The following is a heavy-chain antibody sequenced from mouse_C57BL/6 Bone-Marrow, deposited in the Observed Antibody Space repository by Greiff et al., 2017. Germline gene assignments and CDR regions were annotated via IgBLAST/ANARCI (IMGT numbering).Heavy chain of an antibody. V-gene: IGHV1-18*01. Sequence: VQLQQSGPELVKPGASVKLPCKASGYTFTDYNMDWVQQSHGKSLEWIGDINPNNGGTIYNQKFKGKATLTVDKSSSTAYIELRSLTSEDTAVYYCARGTGTGPLDYWGQGTTLTVSS. D-gene: IGHD4-1*01. CDR3: ARGTGTGPLDY. CDR1: GYTFTDYN. CDR2: INPNNGGT. J-gene: IGHJ2*01.